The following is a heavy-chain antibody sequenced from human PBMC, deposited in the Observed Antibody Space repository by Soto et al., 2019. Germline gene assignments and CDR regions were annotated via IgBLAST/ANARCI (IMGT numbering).Heavy chain of an antibody. Sequence: PSETLSLTCAVYGGSFSGYYWSWIRQPPGKGLEWIGEINHSGSTNYNPSLKSPITISVDTSKNQFSLKLSSVTAADTAVYYCASSITRTFNSFDYWGQGTLVTVYS. D-gene: IGHD1-7*01. J-gene: IGHJ4*02. CDR2: INHSGST. CDR3: ASSITRTFNSFDY. V-gene: IGHV4-34*01. CDR1: GGSFSGYY.